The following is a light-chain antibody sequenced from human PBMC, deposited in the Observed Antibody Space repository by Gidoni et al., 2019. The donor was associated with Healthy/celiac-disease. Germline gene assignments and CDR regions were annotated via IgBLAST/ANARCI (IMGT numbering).Light chain of an antibody. CDR3: QQYGSSPPVT. CDR2: GAS. CDR1: QSVSSNY. J-gene: IGKJ4*01. Sequence: EIVLTQSPGTLSLSPGERATLSCRASQSVSSNYLAWYQQKPGQAPRRLIYGASSRATGIPDRFSGSGSGTDFTLIISRLEPEDFAVYYCQQYGSSPPVTFGGGTKVEIK. V-gene: IGKV3-20*01.